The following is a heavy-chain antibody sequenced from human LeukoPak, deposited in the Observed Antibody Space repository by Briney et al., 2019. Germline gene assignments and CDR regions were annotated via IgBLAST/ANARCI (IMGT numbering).Heavy chain of an antibody. D-gene: IGHD3-16*01. CDR1: GFTFSSYT. CDR3: ARDRGNYVIEAFDI. CDR2: ITNTGTYI. J-gene: IGHJ3*02. V-gene: IGHV3-21*01. Sequence: GGSLRLSCAASGFTFSSYTINWVRQAPGKGLEWVSSITNTGTYIYYADSVKGRFTISRDNAKNSLYLQMNSLRAEDTAVYYCARDRGNYVIEAFDIWGQGTMVTVSS.